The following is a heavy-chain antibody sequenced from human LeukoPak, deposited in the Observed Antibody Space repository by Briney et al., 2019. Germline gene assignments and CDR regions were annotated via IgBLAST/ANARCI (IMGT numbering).Heavy chain of an antibody. CDR1: GDSVSSNSAA. J-gene: IGHJ6*03. V-gene: IGHV6-1*01. Sequence: SQTLSLTCAISGDSVSSNSAAWNWLRQSPSRGLEWLGRTYYRSKWYNDYAVSVKSRITINPDTSKNQFSLKLSSVTAADTAVYYCARGAKKNDYGRYYYYMDVRGKGTTVTVSS. CDR2: TYYRSKWYN. D-gene: IGHD4-17*01. CDR3: ARGAKKNDYGRYYYYMDV.